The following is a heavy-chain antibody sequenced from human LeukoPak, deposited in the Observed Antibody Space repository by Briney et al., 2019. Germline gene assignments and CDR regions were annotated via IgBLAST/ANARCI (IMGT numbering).Heavy chain of an antibody. CDR3: ARGPRGVATVWFPPSRNWFDP. CDR1: GGSISSSSYY. V-gene: IGHV4-39*01. Sequence: PSETLSLTCTVSGGSISSSSYYWGWIRQPPGKGLEWIGSIYYSGSTYYNPSLKSRVTISVDTSKNQFSLKLSSVAAADTAVYYCARGPRGVATVWFPPSRNWFDPWGQGTLVTVSS. CDR2: IYYSGST. J-gene: IGHJ5*02. D-gene: IGHD5-12*01.